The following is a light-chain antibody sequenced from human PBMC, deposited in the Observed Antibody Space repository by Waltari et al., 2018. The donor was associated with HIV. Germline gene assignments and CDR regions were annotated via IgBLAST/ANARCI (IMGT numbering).Light chain of an antibody. Sequence: QSALTQPPSASGSPGQSVTISCPGTSNDVGAYDYVSWYQQHPGRAPKLLIYEVTKRPSGVPDRFSGSKSGNTASLTVSGLQAEDDGHYFCASYVDHDAVVFGGGTKLTVL. CDR2: EVT. CDR3: ASYVDHDAVV. CDR1: SNDVGAYDY. J-gene: IGLJ2*01. V-gene: IGLV2-8*01.